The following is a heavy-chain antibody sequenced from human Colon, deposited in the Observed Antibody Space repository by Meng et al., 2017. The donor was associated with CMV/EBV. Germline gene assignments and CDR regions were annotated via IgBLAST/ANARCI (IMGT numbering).Heavy chain of an antibody. CDR1: GYTFTAYE. CDR2: INPNSGAT. J-gene: IGHJ6*02. V-gene: IGHV1-2*02. CDR3: ARNGGGLDV. Sequence: ASVKVSCKASGYTFTAYEIYWARQAPGQGLEWVAWINPNSGATNSAQNFQGRVTMTRDTSISTAYMELNSLKSDDTAVYYCARNGGGLDVWGQGTTVTVS. D-gene: IGHD3-10*01.